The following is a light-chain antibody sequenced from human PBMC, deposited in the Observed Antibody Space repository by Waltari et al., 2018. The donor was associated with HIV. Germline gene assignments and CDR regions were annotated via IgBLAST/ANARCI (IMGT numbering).Light chain of an antibody. CDR2: AAS. V-gene: IGKV1-39*01. CDR1: QNISSY. Sequence: DIQMTQSPSSLSASIGDRVTLTCRASQNISSYLNWYQQKPGKAPRFLIYAASSLQSGVPSTFSGSGSGTDFTLTISSLQREDFATYYSQQSFNTPLTFGGGTKVEIK. J-gene: IGKJ4*01. CDR3: QQSFNTPLT.